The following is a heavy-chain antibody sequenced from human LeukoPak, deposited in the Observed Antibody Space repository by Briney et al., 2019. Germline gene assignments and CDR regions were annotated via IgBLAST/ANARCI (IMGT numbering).Heavy chain of an antibody. CDR1: GGSFSGYY. CDR2: INHSGST. CDR3: ARNLTVVVVAATGGAFDI. J-gene: IGHJ3*02. D-gene: IGHD2-15*01. Sequence: SETLSLTCAVYGGSFSGYYWSWIRQPPGKGLEWIGEINHSGSTNYNPSLKSRVTISVDTSKNQFSLKLSSVTAADTAVYYCARNLTVVVVAATGGAFDIWGQGTMVTVSS. V-gene: IGHV4-34*01.